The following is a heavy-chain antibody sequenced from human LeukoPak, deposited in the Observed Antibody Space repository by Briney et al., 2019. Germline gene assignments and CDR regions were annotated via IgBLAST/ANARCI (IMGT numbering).Heavy chain of an antibody. CDR1: GFTFSSYW. D-gene: IGHD3-10*02. V-gene: IGHV3-48*04. CDR3: AELGITMIGGV. CDR2: ISSSGSTI. Sequence: GGSLRLSCTASGFTFSSYWMSWVRQAPGKGLEWVSYISSSGSTIYYADSVKGRFTISRDNAKNSLYLQMNSLRAEDTAVYYCAELGITMIGGVWGKGTTVTISS. J-gene: IGHJ6*04.